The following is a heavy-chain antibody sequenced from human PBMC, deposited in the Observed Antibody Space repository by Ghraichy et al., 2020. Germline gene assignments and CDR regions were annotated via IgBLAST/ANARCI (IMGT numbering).Heavy chain of an antibody. CDR3: ARQRGDIVVTSGAFDI. D-gene: IGHD2-2*01. V-gene: IGHV3-7*01. J-gene: IGHJ3*02. CDR1: GFTFSSYW. CDR2: IKQDGSEK. Sequence: GGSLRLSCAASGFTFSSYWMSWVRQAPGKGLEWVANIKQDGSEKYYVDSVKGRFTISRDNAKNSLYLQMNSLRAEDTAVYYCARQRGDIVVTSGAFDIWGQGTMVTVSS.